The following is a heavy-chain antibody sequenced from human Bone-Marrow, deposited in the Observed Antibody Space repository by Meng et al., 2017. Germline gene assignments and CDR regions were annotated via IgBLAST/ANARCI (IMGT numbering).Heavy chain of an antibody. CDR2: IYPGDSDT. CDR1: GYTFASYW. Sequence: ESLKISCQGSGYTFASYWIAWVRQMPGKGLEWMGIIYPGDSDTRYSPSFQGQVTISADKSISTAYLQWGSLKASDTAIYYCAKWGGFGDRRGFDYWGQGTLVTVSS. V-gene: IGHV5-51*01. D-gene: IGHD3-10*01. J-gene: IGHJ4*02. CDR3: AKWGGFGDRRGFDY.